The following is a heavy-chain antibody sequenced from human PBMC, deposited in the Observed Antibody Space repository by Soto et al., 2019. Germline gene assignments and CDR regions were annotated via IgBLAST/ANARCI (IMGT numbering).Heavy chain of an antibody. Sequence: QVHLVESGGGVVQPGKSLRLSCAASGIIFNNYGMHWVRQAPGKGLEWLAGISHDGNKKYYADSVQGRLSISRDNSKNTVYLQVNSLRLEDTGVYYCVKEEKGMYYDVSTGHDYYYYGDVWGQGTTVAVSS. D-gene: IGHD3-9*01. CDR3: VKEEKGMYYDVSTGHDYYYYGDV. V-gene: IGHV3-30*18. CDR2: ISHDGNKK. CDR1: GIIFNNYG. J-gene: IGHJ6*03.